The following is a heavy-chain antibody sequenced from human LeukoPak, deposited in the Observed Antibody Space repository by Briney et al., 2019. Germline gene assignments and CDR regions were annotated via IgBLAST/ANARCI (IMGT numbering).Heavy chain of an antibody. CDR3: ASYFVVVTANHDY. J-gene: IGHJ4*02. CDR1: GGSISSSSYY. D-gene: IGHD2-21*02. V-gene: IGHV4-39*07. Sequence: PSETLSLTCTVSGGSISSSSYYWGWIRQPPGKGLEWIGSIYYSGSTYYNPSLKSRVTISVDTSKNQFSLKLSSVTAADTAVYYCASYFVVVTANHDYWGQGTLVTVSS. CDR2: IYYSGST.